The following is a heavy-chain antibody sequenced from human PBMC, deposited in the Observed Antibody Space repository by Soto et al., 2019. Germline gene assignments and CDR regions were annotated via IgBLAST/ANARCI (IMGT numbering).Heavy chain of an antibody. V-gene: IGHV4-59*01. Sequence: SETLSLTCTVSGGSISSYYWSWIRQPPGKGLEWIGYIYYSGSTNYNPSLKSRVTISVDTSKNQFSLKLSSVTAADTAVYYCARDNYYDSSGYSKATNWFDPWGQGTLVTVS. CDR3: ARDNYYDSSGYSKATNWFDP. J-gene: IGHJ5*02. CDR1: GGSISSYY. D-gene: IGHD3-22*01. CDR2: IYYSGST.